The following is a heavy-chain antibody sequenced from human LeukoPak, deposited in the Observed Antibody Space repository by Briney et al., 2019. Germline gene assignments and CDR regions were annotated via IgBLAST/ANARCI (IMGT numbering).Heavy chain of an antibody. D-gene: IGHD5-24*01. V-gene: IGHV3-21*01. CDR1: GFTFSSHN. Sequence: GGSLRLSCAAPGFTFSSHNMNWVRQAPGKGLEWVSSISGSSSHRFYVDSVKGRFTISRDNAINSLFLQMNSLRAEDTAVYYCARDDTNGYPDYWGQGTLVTVSS. J-gene: IGHJ4*02. CDR2: ISGSSSHR. CDR3: ARDDTNGYPDY.